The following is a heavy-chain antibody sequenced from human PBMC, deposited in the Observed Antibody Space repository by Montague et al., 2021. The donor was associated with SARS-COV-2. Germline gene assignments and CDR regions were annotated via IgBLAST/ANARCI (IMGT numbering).Heavy chain of an antibody. J-gene: IGHJ4*02. Sequence: SETLSLTCTVSGGSISSYYWSWIRQPPGKGLEWIGYIYYSGSTNYNPSLKSRVTISVDTSKNQFSLKLGSVTAADTAVYYCARQRKPAVVTDLLFDYWGQGTLVTVSS. CDR1: GGSISSYY. V-gene: IGHV4-59*08. CDR2: IYYSGST. D-gene: IGHD4-23*01. CDR3: ARQRKPAVVTDLLFDY.